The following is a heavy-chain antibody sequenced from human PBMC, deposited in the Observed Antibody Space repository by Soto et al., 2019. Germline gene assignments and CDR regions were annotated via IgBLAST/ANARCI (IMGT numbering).Heavy chain of an antibody. CDR3: TKDGRFDSDGSLYYYYGMDV. CDR2: ISNDGSNK. V-gene: IGHV3-30*18. Sequence: XVCLRLSCAASGFTFNNYGMNWVRQAPGKGLEWVAIISNDGSNKYYIESVRGRFTISRDNSKNMLFLQMNSLRVEDTAVYFCTKDGRFDSDGSLYYYYGMDVWGQGTTVTVSS. CDR1: GFTFNNYG. D-gene: IGHD2-15*01. J-gene: IGHJ6*02.